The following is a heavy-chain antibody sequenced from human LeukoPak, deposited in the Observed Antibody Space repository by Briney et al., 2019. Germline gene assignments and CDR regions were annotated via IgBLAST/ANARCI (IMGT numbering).Heavy chain of an antibody. CDR1: GFTVSSNY. Sequence: GGSLRLSCLVSGFTVSSNYMSWVRQTPGKGLEWVSVIYSGGTTKYADSVKGRFTIYRDTSKNTLYLQMNSLRVEDTAVYYCAKFTRSSGDCLWGQGILVTVSS. CDR3: AKFTRSSGDCL. J-gene: IGHJ4*02. D-gene: IGHD2-21*01. V-gene: IGHV3-66*01. CDR2: IYSGGTT.